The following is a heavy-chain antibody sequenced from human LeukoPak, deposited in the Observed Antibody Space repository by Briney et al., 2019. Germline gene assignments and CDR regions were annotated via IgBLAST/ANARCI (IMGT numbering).Heavy chain of an antibody. Sequence: PGGSLRLSCAASGFTFSSYSMNWVRQAPGKGLEWVSYISSSSTIYYADSVKGRFTISRDNAKNSLYLQMNSLRAEDTAVYYCARAGATDAFDIWGQGTMVTVSS. CDR3: ARAGATDAFDI. D-gene: IGHD1-26*01. CDR1: GFTFSSYS. CDR2: ISSSSTI. V-gene: IGHV3-48*04. J-gene: IGHJ3*02.